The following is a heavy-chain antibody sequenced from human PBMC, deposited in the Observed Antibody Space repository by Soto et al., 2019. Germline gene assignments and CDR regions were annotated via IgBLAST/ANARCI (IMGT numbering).Heavy chain of an antibody. Sequence: QVQLVESGGGLVKPGGSLRLSCAASGFTFSDYYMSWIRQAPGKGLEWVSYISSSGSTIYYADSVKGRFTISRDNAKNSLYLQMNSLRAEDTAVYYCARSPAYYDILTGYSYGRYFDYWGQGTLVTVSS. D-gene: IGHD3-9*01. J-gene: IGHJ4*02. CDR2: ISSSGSTI. CDR3: ARSPAYYDILTGYSYGRYFDY. V-gene: IGHV3-11*01. CDR1: GFTFSDYY.